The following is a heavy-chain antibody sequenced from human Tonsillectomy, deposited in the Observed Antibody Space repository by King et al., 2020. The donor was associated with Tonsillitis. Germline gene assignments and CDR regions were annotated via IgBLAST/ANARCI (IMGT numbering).Heavy chain of an antibody. Sequence: VQLVESGGGVVQPGRSLRLSCAASGFTFSSYGMHWVRQAPGKGLEWVAVISYDGSNKYYADSVKGRFTISRDNSKNTLYLQMNSLRAEDTAVYYCAKDRQYGSSGYYYFWGQGTLVTVSS. J-gene: IGHJ4*02. CDR2: ISYDGSNK. V-gene: IGHV3-30*18. CDR3: AKDRQYGSSGYYYF. D-gene: IGHD3-22*01. CDR1: GFTFSSYG.